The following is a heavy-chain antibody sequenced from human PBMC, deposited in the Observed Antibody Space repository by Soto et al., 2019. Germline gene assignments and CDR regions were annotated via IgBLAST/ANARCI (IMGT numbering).Heavy chain of an antibody. CDR3: ARGRIQLWYKYYFDY. CDR2: INHSGST. J-gene: IGHJ4*02. V-gene: IGHV4-34*01. Sequence: PSETLSLTCAVYGGSFSGYYWSWIRQPPGKGLEWIGEINHSGSTNYNPSLKSRVTISVDTSKNQFSLKLSSVTAADTAVYYCARGRIQLWYKYYFDYWGQGTLVTVSS. D-gene: IGHD5-18*01. CDR1: GGSFSGYY.